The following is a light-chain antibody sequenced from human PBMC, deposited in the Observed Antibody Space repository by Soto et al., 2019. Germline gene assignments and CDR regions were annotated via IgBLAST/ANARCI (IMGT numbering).Light chain of an antibody. V-gene: IGLV1-40*01. J-gene: IGLJ2*01. CDR2: GNS. CDR1: SSNIGAGYD. CDR3: QSYDSSLSGSV. Sequence: QSVLTQPPSVSGAPGQRVTISCTGSSSNIGAGYDVHWYQQLPGTAPKLLIYGNSNRPSGVPDRFSGSKSGTSAYLAIHGLLAEDEADYYCQSYDSSLSGSVFGGGTQLTVL.